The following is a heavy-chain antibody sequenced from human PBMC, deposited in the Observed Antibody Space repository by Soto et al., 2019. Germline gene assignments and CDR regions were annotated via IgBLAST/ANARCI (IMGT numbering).Heavy chain of an antibody. Sequence: PSETLSLTCTVSGVSISSGGYYWSWIRQHPGKGLEWIGYIYYSGSTYYNPSLKSRVTISVDTSKNQSSLKLSSVTAADTAVYYCARVGTSGSYYSIDYWGQGTLVTVSS. J-gene: IGHJ4*02. CDR1: GVSISSGGYY. D-gene: IGHD3-10*01. V-gene: IGHV4-31*03. CDR2: IYYSGST. CDR3: ARVGTSGSYYSIDY.